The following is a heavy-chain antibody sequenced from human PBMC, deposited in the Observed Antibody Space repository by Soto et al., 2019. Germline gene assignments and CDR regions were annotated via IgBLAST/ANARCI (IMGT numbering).Heavy chain of an antibody. V-gene: IGHV3-30*03. CDR2: ISYDGTNQ. CDR1: GFPFRSHG. CDR3: AGGQYYFDY. Sequence: QVQLVESGGGVVQPGRSLRLSCAASGFPFRSHGMHWVRQAPGKGLDWVALISYDGTNQYYADSLKGRFTVSRDNSKNTLYLQMSSLRAEDTAVYYCAGGQYYFDYCGQGTLVSVSS. D-gene: IGHD2-15*01. J-gene: IGHJ4*02.